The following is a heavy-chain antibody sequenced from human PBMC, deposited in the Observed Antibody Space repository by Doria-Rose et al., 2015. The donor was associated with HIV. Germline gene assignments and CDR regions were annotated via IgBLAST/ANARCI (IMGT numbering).Heavy chain of an antibody. J-gene: IGHJ6*02. CDR3: ARGLLRGGWNDVDYYYGMDV. V-gene: IGHV4-34*01. D-gene: IGHD1-1*01. Sequence: QVQLQESGAGLVKPSETLSLTCAVFGGSFSGYYWSWIRQPPGKVLEWIREINHHGSNNSNTFLKSRVTISFDTSKILFSLKLSSVTAADTAVYYCARGLLRGGWNDVDYYYGMDVWGQGTTVTVSS. CDR2: INHHGSN. CDR1: GGSFSGYY.